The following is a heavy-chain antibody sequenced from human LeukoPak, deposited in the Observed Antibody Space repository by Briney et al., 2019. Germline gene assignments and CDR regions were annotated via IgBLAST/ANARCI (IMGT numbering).Heavy chain of an antibody. J-gene: IGHJ4*02. Sequence: GGSLRLSCEGSAFIFSGHWMNWVRQTPGKGLEWVPAFSGGGDSYYADSVKGRFTISRDYSKNTLYLQMNSLRAEDTAVYYCGKEVERHFDLKYWGQGTLVTVSS. V-gene: IGHV3-23*01. CDR2: FSGGGDS. CDR3: GKEVERHFDLKY. CDR1: AFIFSGHW.